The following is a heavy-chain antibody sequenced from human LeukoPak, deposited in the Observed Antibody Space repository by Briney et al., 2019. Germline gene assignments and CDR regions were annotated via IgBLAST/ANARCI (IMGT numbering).Heavy chain of an antibody. Sequence: ASETLSLTCTISGGSINSYWSWIRQPAGKGLEWIGRISGSGTITYNPALQSRLSISIDTSKNQFSLKLMSVTAADTAVYYCARDSGTTGEVKFDPWGQGTLVTVSS. V-gene: IGHV4-4*07. D-gene: IGHD3-10*01. CDR1: GGSINSY. CDR3: ARDSGTTGEVKFDP. J-gene: IGHJ5*02. CDR2: ISGSGTI.